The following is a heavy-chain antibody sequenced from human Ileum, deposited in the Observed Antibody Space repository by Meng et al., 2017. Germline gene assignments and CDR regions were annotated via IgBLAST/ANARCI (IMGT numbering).Heavy chain of an antibody. CDR2: ISGNGAAK. CDR1: GFTFADYA. D-gene: IGHD2-2*02. CDR3: ARWTYHYDF. V-gene: IGHV3-23*01. J-gene: IGHJ4*02. Sequence: QLLESGGGLVQPGESLRLSCTGSGFTFADYAINWVRQAPGKGLEWASAISGNGAAKLYADSAKGRFTISRDNSKNSIYMEMYTLRVEDTAIYYCARWTYHYDFWGQGTLVTVSS.